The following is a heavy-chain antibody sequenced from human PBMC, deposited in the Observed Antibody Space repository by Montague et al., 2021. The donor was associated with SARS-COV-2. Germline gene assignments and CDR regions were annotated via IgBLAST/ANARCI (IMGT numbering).Heavy chain of an antibody. Sequence: SETLSLTCSVSGVSISNSYWSWIRQPPGKGLEWIGYIYYNGGAKYNPSLKSRVTISVDTSKNQFSLKLSSVTAADTAVYYCERHANWDWCYFDFWGQGTLVTVSS. CDR2: IYYNGGA. D-gene: IGHD7-27*01. V-gene: IGHV4-59*08. J-gene: IGHJ4*02. CDR3: ERHANWDWCYFDF. CDR1: GVSISNSY.